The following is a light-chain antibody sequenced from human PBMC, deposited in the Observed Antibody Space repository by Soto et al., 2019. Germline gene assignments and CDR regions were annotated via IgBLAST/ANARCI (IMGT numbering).Light chain of an antibody. Sequence: EIVLTQSPGTLSLSPGDRATLSCRASQSDSARYVAWYKRKPGQAPRLLIYGASNRATDIPVRFSASGSGTDFTLTITRLEPEDFAVYICQQYAVSPPTFGLGAKVEFK. CDR2: GAS. V-gene: IGKV3-20*01. CDR3: QQYAVSPPT. CDR1: QSDSARY. J-gene: IGKJ1*01.